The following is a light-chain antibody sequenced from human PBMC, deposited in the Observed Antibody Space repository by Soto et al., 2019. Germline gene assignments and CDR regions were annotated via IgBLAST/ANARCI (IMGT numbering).Light chain of an antibody. CDR3: QQYNTLSSYT. CDR2: KAS. Sequence: DIQMTQSPSTLSASVGDRVTITCRASQSVTTWLAWYQQKPGKAPKVLIYKASNLQSGVPSRFSGSGSGTEFTLTISSLQPDDFATYYCQQYNTLSSYTFGQGTKLEIK. J-gene: IGKJ2*01. V-gene: IGKV1-5*03. CDR1: QSVTTW.